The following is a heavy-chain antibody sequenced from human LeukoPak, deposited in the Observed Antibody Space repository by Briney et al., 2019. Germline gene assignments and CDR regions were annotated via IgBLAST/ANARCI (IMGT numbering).Heavy chain of an antibody. V-gene: IGHV3-23*01. D-gene: IGHD1-26*01. Sequence: GGSLRLSCAASGFTFSSYAMSWVRQAPGKWLEWVSAISGSGGSTYYADSVKGRFTISRDNSKNTLYLQRSSPRAEDMAVYYCAKVGGSYDFFDYWGQGTPVTVSS. CDR3: AKVGGSYDFFDY. J-gene: IGHJ4*02. CDR2: ISGSGGST. CDR1: GFTFSSYA.